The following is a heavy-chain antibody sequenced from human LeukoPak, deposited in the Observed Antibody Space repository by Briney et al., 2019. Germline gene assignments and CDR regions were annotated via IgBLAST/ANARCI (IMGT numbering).Heavy chain of an antibody. CDR3: ARENDYGDYVDY. J-gene: IGHJ4*02. V-gene: IGHV4-59*12. CDR1: GGSISSYY. D-gene: IGHD4-17*01. CDR2: VYYTGST. Sequence: SGTLSLTCTVSGGSISSYYWSWVRQPPGKGLEWIGFVYYTGSTNYNPSLKSRLTMSVDTSKNQFSLKLSSVTAADTAVYYCARENDYGDYVDYWGQGTLVTVSS.